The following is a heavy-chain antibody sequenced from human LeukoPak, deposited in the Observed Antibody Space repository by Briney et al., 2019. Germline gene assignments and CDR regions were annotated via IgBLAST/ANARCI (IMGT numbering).Heavy chain of an antibody. CDR2: ISWNSGSI. J-gene: IGHJ4*02. V-gene: IGHV3-9*01. D-gene: IGHD4-17*01. CDR1: GFTIVDRA. Sequence: GRSLRLSCAASGFTIVDRAMHWVRQAPGKGLEWVSGISWNSGSIGYADSVKGRFIISRDNAKKSLYLQMNSLRIEDTALYYCTRDLDGDSMGNFDYWGQGTLVTVSS. CDR3: TRDLDGDSMGNFDY.